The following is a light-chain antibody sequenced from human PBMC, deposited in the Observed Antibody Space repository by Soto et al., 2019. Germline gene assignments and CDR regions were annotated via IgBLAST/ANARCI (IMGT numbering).Light chain of an antibody. CDR1: SSDVVRYNH. J-gene: IGLJ2*01. CDR2: DVS. Sequence: QSALTQPPSVSGSPGQSVSISCTGTSSDVVRYNHVAWYQQPPGTAPKLMIYDVSNRPSGVPDRYSGSKSGNTASLTISGLQAEDEAEYYCRSYKGSSTLVVFGGGTKLTVL. CDR3: RSYKGSSTLVV. V-gene: IGLV2-18*02.